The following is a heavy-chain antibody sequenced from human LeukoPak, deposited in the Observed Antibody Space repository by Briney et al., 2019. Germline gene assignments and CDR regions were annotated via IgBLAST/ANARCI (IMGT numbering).Heavy chain of an antibody. V-gene: IGHV3-48*03. CDR3: AKGLTTHDY. D-gene: IGHD4-11*01. J-gene: IGHJ4*02. CDR2: ISPSGSTI. Sequence: GGSLRLSCAASGFTFSSYEMNWVRQAPGKGLEWISYISPSGSTIFYADSVKGRFTISRDNSKNMLYLQMNSLRADDTALYYCAKGLTTHDYWGQGTLVTVSS. CDR1: GFTFSSYE.